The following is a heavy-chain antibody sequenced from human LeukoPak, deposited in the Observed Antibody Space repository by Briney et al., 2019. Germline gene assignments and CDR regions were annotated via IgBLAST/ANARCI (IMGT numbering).Heavy chain of an antibody. V-gene: IGHV4-59*01. CDR3: VRITQGTIDY. Sequence: SETLPLTCTVSGGSISSYYWGWIRLPPGKGLEWIGYISYSGSTTYIPSLKSRVTILVDTSKDQFSLKLSSVTAADTAVYYCVRITQGTIDYWGRGTLVTVSS. CDR1: GGSISSYY. J-gene: IGHJ4*02. D-gene: IGHD3-10*01. CDR2: ISYSGST.